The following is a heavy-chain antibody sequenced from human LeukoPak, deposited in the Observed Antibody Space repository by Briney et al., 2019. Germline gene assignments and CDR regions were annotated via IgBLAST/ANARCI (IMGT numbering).Heavy chain of an antibody. D-gene: IGHD2-15*01. CDR2: INHSGST. J-gene: IGHJ5*02. Sequence: GSLRLSCAASGFTFSNAWMSWIRQPPGKGLEWIGEINHSGSTNYNPSLKSRVTISVDTSKNQFSLKLSSVTAADTAVYYCARKSRGDIVVVVAAYNWFDPWGQGTLVTVSS. V-gene: IGHV4-34*01. CDR3: ARKSRGDIVVVVAAYNWFDP. CDR1: GFTFSNAW.